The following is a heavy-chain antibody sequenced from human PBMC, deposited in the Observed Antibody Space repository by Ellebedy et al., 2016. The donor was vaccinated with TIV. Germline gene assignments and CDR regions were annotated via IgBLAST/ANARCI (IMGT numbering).Heavy chain of an antibody. J-gene: IGHJ6*02. V-gene: IGHV3-23*01. CDR2: VSGGGGIT. CDR1: GFTFNFYA. D-gene: IGHD1-7*01. Sequence: GESLKISCAASGFTFNFYAMSWVRQAPGQGLEWVSGVSGGGGITDYADSVKGRFTISRDNSKSTLYLQMNSLRADDSAIYYCAKDLKCELRSEYCYYAMDVWGQGTTVTVS. CDR3: AKDLKCELRSEYCYYAMDV.